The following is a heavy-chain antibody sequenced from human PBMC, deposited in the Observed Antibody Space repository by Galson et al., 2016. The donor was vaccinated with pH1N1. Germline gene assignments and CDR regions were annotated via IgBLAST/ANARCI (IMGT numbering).Heavy chain of an antibody. CDR3: AKDRGTVVTPYDN. CDR1: GFTFSSYA. CDR2: ISGSGDST. Sequence: SLRLSCAVSGFTFSSYAMTWVRHTPGKGLAWVSSISGSGDSTYYADSVKGRFTISRENSKNTLDLQMNSLRAEDTAIYYCAKDRGTVVTPYDNWGQGTQVVVSS. J-gene: IGHJ4*02. V-gene: IGHV3-23*01. D-gene: IGHD4-23*01.